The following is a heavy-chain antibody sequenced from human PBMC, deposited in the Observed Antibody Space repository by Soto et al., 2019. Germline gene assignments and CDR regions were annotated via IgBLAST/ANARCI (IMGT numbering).Heavy chain of an antibody. D-gene: IGHD5-18*01. CDR2: IYYSGST. V-gene: IGHV4-59*01. J-gene: IGHJ3*02. CDR3: ARRYGKNAFDI. CDR1: GGSISSYY. Sequence: PSETLSLTCTVSGGSISSYYWSWIRQPPGKGLEWIGYIYYSGSTNYNPSLKSRVTISVGTSKNQFSLKLSSVTAADTAVYYCARRYGKNAFDIWGQGTMVTVSS.